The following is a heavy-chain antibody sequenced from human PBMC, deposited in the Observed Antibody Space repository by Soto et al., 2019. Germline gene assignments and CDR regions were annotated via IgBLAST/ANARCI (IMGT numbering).Heavy chain of an antibody. CDR2: ISAYNGNT. D-gene: IGHD1-26*01. J-gene: IGHJ5*02. Sequence: AASVKVSCKAFDYTFTSYGISWVRQAPGQGLEWMGWISAYNGNTNYAQKLQGRVTMTTDTSTSTAYMELRSLRSDDTAVYYCARDLRWGVGVNVAWVDPWGQGTLVTV. CDR1: DYTFTSYG. V-gene: IGHV1-18*04. CDR3: ARDLRWGVGVNVAWVDP.